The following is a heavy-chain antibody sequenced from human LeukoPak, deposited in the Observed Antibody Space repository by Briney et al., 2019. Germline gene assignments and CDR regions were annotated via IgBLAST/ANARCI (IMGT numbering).Heavy chain of an antibody. CDR1: GDSISSSPYY. D-gene: IGHD3-22*01. V-gene: IGHV4-39*07. Sequence: SETLSLTCTVSGDSISSSPYYWGWVRQPPGKGLEWIGSIYYIGSTHYNPSLKRRVTISVDTSKNQFSLKLTSVTAADTALYFCARDDTYFYDSSGHGFDFWGPGTLVTVSS. J-gene: IGHJ4*02. CDR2: IYYIGST. CDR3: ARDDTYFYDSSGHGFDF.